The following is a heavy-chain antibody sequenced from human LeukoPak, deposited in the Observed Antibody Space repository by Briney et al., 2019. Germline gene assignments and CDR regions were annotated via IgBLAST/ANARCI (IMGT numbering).Heavy chain of an antibody. CDR1: GFTFSSYG. D-gene: IGHD6-13*01. V-gene: IGHV3-33*01. CDR2: IWYGGSNK. J-gene: IGHJ5*02. Sequence: GGSLRLSCAASGFTFSSYGMHWVRHAPGKGLEWVAVIWYGGSNKYYADSVKGRFTISRDNSKNTLYLQMNSLRAEDTAVYYCARGAAAGTYNWFDPWGQGTLVTVSS. CDR3: ARGAAAGTYNWFDP.